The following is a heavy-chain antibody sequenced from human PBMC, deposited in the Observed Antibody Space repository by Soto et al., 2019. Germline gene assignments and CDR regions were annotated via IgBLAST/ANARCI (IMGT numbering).Heavy chain of an antibody. D-gene: IGHD6-19*01. CDR2: IYYSGST. CDR1: GGSISSYY. V-gene: IGHV4-59*08. Sequence: ETLSLTCTVSGGSISSYYWSWIRQPPGKGLEWIGYIYYSGSTNYNPSLKSRVTISVDTSKNQFSLKLSSVTAADTAVYYCARFPGIAVAGHYYYYGMDVWGQGTTVTVS. J-gene: IGHJ6*02. CDR3: ARFPGIAVAGHYYYYGMDV.